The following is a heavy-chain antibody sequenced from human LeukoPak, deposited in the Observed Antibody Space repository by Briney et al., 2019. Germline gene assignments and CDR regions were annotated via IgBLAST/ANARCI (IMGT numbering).Heavy chain of an antibody. Sequence: SETLSLTCTVSGDSFSSVTDYWAWIRQPPGKGLEWIASVDYSGGTYYNPSLESRVTISVDTSKNQFSLKLSSVTAADTAVYYCAREGYGDFTDAFDIWGQGTMVTVSS. CDR2: VDYSGGT. V-gene: IGHV4-39*07. J-gene: IGHJ3*02. CDR1: GDSFSSVTDY. D-gene: IGHD4-17*01. CDR3: AREGYGDFTDAFDI.